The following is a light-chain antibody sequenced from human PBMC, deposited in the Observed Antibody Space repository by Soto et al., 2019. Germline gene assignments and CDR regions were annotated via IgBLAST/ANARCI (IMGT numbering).Light chain of an antibody. Sequence: IVLTQSPGTLSLSPGERATLSCRASQSVSSNYLAWYQQKPGQAPRLLIYGASNRATGIPDRFSGSGSGTDVTLTISRLEPEDFEVYYCHQDDSSPLTFGGGTMVESK. J-gene: IGKJ4*01. CDR2: GAS. V-gene: IGKV3-20*01. CDR3: HQDDSSPLT. CDR1: QSVSSNY.